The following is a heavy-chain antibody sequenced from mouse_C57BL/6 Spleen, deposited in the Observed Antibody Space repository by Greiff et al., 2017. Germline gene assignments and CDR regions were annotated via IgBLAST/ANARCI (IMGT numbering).Heavy chain of an antibody. J-gene: IGHJ3*01. CDR2: IYPGDGDT. D-gene: IGHD2-4*01. CDR3: AKYDYDGFAY. CDR1: GYAFSSSW. V-gene: IGHV1-82*01. Sequence: QVQLKESGPELVKPGASVKISCKASGYAFSSSWMNWVKPRPGKGLEWIGRIYPGDGDTNYNGKFKGKATLTADKSSSTAYMQLSSLTSEDSAVYFCAKYDYDGFAYWGQGTLVTVSA.